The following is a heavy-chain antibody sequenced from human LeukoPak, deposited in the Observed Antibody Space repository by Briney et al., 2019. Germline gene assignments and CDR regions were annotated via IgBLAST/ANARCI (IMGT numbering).Heavy chain of an antibody. V-gene: IGHV4-39*01. D-gene: IGHD3-22*01. J-gene: IGHJ4*01. CDR2: IYHGGPT. CDR1: GGSITSNYHY. Sequence: SETLSLTCTVSGGSITSNYHYWGWIRQPPGKGLEWMGNIYHGGPTYYSPSLQSRITISVDTSKNQFYVKLRSVTAADTAVYYCARLLGSSYYSFDSWGQGTLVNVSS. CDR3: ARLLGSSYYSFDS.